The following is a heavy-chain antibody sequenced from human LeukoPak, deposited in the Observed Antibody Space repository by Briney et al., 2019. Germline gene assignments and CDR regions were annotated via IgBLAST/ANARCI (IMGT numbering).Heavy chain of an antibody. V-gene: IGHV3-21*01. CDR3: ASWKVVVSNGGSGI. CDR1: EFTFGDFA. D-gene: IGHD3-22*01. CDR2: ISSSSSYT. J-gene: IGHJ3*02. Sequence: GGSLRLSCTASEFTFGDFAISWVRQAPGKGLEWVSSISSSSSYTYYADSVKGRFTISRDNAKNSLYLQMNSLRAEDTAVYYCASWKVVVSNGGSGIWGQGTMVTVSS.